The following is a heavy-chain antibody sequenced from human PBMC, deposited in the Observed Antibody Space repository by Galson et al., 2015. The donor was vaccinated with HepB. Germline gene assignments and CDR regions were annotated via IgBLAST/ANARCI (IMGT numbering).Heavy chain of an antibody. CDR2: ISYDGSNK. Sequence: PLRLSCAASGFTFSSYAMHWVRQAPGKGLEWVAVISYDGSNKYYADSVKGRFTISRDNSKNTLYLQMNSPRAEDTAVYYCARGWEWELLSYFDYWGQGTLVTVSS. CDR3: ARGWEWELLSYFDY. CDR1: GFTFSSYA. D-gene: IGHD1-26*01. J-gene: IGHJ4*02. V-gene: IGHV3-30-3*01.